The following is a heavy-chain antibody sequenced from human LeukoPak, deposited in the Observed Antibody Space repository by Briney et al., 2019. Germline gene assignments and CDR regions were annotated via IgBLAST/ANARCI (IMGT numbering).Heavy chain of an antibody. CDR2: IYYSGNT. Sequence: SETLSLTCTVSGGSISSSDYYWGWIRQPPGKGLEWIGSIYYSGNTYYIPSLKSRVTISVDTSKNQFPLRLSFVTAADTAVYYCARYPTAMVSFDYWGQGTLVTVSS. J-gene: IGHJ4*02. D-gene: IGHD5-18*01. CDR1: GGSISSSDYY. V-gene: IGHV4-39*01. CDR3: ARYPTAMVSFDY.